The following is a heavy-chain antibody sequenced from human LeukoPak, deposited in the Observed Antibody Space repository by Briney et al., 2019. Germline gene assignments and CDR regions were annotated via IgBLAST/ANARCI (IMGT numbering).Heavy chain of an antibody. CDR2: TYYRSKWYN. J-gene: IGHJ4*02. Sequence: SQTLSLTCAISGDSVSSNSAAWNWLRQSPSRGLEWLGRTYYRSKWYNDYAVSMKSRITINPDTSKNQFSLQLNSVTPEDTAVYYCARGGRSGSYPFDYWGQGTLVTVSS. D-gene: IGHD1-26*01. CDR3: ARGGRSGSYPFDY. V-gene: IGHV6-1*01. CDR1: GDSVSSNSAA.